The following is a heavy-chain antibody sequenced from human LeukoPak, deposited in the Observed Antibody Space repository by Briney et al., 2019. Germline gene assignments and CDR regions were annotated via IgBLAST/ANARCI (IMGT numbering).Heavy chain of an antibody. Sequence: GGSLRLSCAASGFTFSSYAMSWVRQAPGKGLGWVSGISSTGGSTYYADSVKGRFTISRDNSKNTLYLQMNSLTAEDTAVYYRARGYSSLDPWGQGTLVTVSS. CDR3: ARGYSSLDP. J-gene: IGHJ5*02. CDR2: ISSTGGST. V-gene: IGHV3-23*01. D-gene: IGHD6-19*01. CDR1: GFTFSSYA.